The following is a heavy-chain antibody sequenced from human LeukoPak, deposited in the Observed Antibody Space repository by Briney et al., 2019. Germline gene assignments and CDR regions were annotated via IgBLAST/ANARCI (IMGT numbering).Heavy chain of an antibody. J-gene: IGHJ4*02. Sequence: PGGSLRLSCAASGFTFSSYSMNWVRQAPGKGLEWVSYISSSSTIYYADSVKGRFTISRDNSKNTLYLQMNNLRAEDTAVYYCAKPFYSGYDSHFDYWGQGTLVTVSS. CDR3: AKPFYSGYDSHFDY. CDR1: GFTFSSYS. D-gene: IGHD5-12*01. V-gene: IGHV3-48*01. CDR2: ISSSSTI.